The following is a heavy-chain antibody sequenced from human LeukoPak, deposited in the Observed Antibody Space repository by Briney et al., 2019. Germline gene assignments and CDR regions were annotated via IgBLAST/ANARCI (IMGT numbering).Heavy chain of an antibody. J-gene: IGHJ4*02. CDR1: GYSFTTYW. Sequence: GESLKISCKGSGYSFTTYWIGWVRQMPARGLEWMGIIYPGDSDTRYSPSFQGQVTISADKSISTAYLQWSSLKASDTAMYYCARARYCSGGTCYPDYWGQGTLVTVSS. CDR2: IYPGDSDT. V-gene: IGHV5-51*01. D-gene: IGHD2-15*01. CDR3: ARARYCSGGTCYPDY.